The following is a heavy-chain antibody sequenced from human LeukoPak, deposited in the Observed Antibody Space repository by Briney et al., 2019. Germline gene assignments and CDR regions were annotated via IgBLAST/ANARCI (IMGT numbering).Heavy chain of an antibody. V-gene: IGHV3-13*01. CDR1: GFTFSSYD. D-gene: IGHD6-25*01. CDR3: ARGGGSGRYGLPFDS. Sequence: GGSLRLSCAASGFTFSSYDMHWVRQATGKGLEWVSAIGTAGDTYYPGSVKGRFTISRDNAKNSVYLQMNSLTDEDTGVYYCARGGGSGRYGLPFDSWGQGTLVTVSS. J-gene: IGHJ4*02. CDR2: IGTAGDT.